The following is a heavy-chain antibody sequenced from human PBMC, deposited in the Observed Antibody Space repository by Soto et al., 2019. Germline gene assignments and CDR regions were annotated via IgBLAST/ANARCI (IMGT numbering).Heavy chain of an antibody. V-gene: IGHV1-69*12. Sequence: QVQLVQSGAEVKKPGSSVKVSCKTSGGTFRTSAISWVRQAPGQGLEWMGGIMPVFPTPDYAQKFQGRVTITADESTSTAYMELSSLRSEATAVYYCARDKDRQQLGGNYYYIMDVWGQGTTVTVSS. CDR3: ARDKDRQQLGGNYYYIMDV. J-gene: IGHJ6*01. D-gene: IGHD3-3*02. CDR2: IMPVFPTP. CDR1: GGTFRTSA.